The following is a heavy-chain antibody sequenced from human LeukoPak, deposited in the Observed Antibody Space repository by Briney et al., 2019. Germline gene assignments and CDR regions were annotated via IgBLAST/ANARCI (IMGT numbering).Heavy chain of an antibody. Sequence: GGSLRLSCAASGFTFSSYSMNWVRQAPGKGLEWVSSISSSSSYIYYADSVKGRFTISRDNAKNSLYLQMNGLRAEDTAVYYCARVAGSCYDYWGQGTLVTVSS. J-gene: IGHJ4*02. CDR3: ARVAGSCYDY. CDR2: ISSSSSYI. CDR1: GFTFSSYS. V-gene: IGHV3-21*01. D-gene: IGHD2-15*01.